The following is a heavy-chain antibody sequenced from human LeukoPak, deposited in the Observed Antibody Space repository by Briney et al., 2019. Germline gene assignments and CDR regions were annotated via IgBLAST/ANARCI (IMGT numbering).Heavy chain of an antibody. Sequence: PSETLSLTCAVYGGSFSGYSWTWIRQPPGKGLEWIGDINHSGSTNYNPSLKSRVTISVDTSKNQFSLKLSSVTAADTAVYYCARVRGDYVWGSYRPAKTDYYYYYYMDVWGKGTTVTVSS. J-gene: IGHJ6*03. CDR3: ARVRGDYVWGSYRPAKTDYYYYYYMDV. V-gene: IGHV4-34*01. CDR1: GGSFSGYS. CDR2: INHSGST. D-gene: IGHD3-16*02.